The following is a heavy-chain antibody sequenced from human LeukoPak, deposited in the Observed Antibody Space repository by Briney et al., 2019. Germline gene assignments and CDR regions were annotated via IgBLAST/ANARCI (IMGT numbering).Heavy chain of an antibody. D-gene: IGHD5-18*01. V-gene: IGHV3-23*01. CDR1: GFTFSSYA. CDR3: ATKGGKRGYSYGYGMDV. CDR2: ISGSGGST. Sequence: GGSLRLSCAASGFTFSSYAMSWVRQAPGKGLEWVSAISGSGGSTYYADSVRGRFTISRDNSKNTLYLQMNSLRAEDTAVYYCATKGGKRGYSYGYGMDVWGQGTTVTVSS. J-gene: IGHJ6*02.